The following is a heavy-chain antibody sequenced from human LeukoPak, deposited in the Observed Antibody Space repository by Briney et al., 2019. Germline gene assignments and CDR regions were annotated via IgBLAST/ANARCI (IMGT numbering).Heavy chain of an antibody. Sequence: KTSETLSLTCTVSGGSISSYYWSWIRQPPGKGLEWIGYIYYSGSTNYNPSLKSRVTISVDTSKNQFSLKLSSVTAADTAVYYCARGMLVGATIDYWGQGTLVTVSS. CDR3: ARGMLVGATIDY. D-gene: IGHD1-26*01. CDR2: IYYSGST. V-gene: IGHV4-59*01. J-gene: IGHJ4*02. CDR1: GGSISSYY.